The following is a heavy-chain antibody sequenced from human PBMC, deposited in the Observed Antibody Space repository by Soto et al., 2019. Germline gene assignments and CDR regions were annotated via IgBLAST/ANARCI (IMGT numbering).Heavy chain of an antibody. Sequence: QVQLQQWGAGLLKPSETLSLTCAVYGGSFSGYYWSWIRQPPGKGLEWIGEINHSGSTNYNPPLKSRVTISVDTSKNQFSLKLSSVTAADTAVYYCARGSLTGDYMDVWGKGTTVTASS. CDR3: ARGSLTGDYMDV. CDR1: GGSFSGYY. V-gene: IGHV4-34*01. J-gene: IGHJ6*03. CDR2: INHSGST.